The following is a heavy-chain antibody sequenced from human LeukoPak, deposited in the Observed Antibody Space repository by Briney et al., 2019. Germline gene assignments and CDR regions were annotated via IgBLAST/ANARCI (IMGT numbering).Heavy chain of an antibody. CDR2: ISSSGKTI. CDR3: ARAPPYYDAGSGYYGY. V-gene: IGHV3-11*01. Sequence: GGSLRLSCAASGFIFSDYYMNWIRQAPGKGLEWVSYISSSGKTIYYADSVKGRFTISRDNTRKSLYLQMNSLRAEDTAVYYCARAPPYYDAGSGYYGYWGQGTLVTVSS. CDR1: GFIFSDYY. J-gene: IGHJ4*02. D-gene: IGHD3-22*01.